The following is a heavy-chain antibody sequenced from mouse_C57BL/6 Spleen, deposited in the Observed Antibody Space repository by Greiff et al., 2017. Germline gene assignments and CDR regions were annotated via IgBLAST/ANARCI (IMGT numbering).Heavy chain of an antibody. D-gene: IGHD2-1*01. CDR1: GYAFSSSW. CDR2: IYPGDGDT. V-gene: IGHV1-82*01. J-gene: IGHJ2*01. CDR3: ARSHYGNYLFDY. Sequence: QVQLKESGPELVKPGASVKISCKASGYAFSSSWMNWVKQRPGKGLEWIGRIYPGDGDTNYNGKFKGKATLTADKSSSTAYMQLSSLTSEDSAVYFCARSHYGNYLFDYWGQGTTLTVSS.